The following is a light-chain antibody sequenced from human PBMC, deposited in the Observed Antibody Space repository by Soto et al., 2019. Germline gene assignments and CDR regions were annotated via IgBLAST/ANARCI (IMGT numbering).Light chain of an antibody. CDR3: QQSSSTPFP. CDR2: AAS. Sequence: DIQMTQSPSFLSASVGDRVTITCRASQSISSYLNWYQQKPGKAPKPLIYAASSLQSGVPSRFSGRGSGTDFTLTITSLQPEDFATYYCQQSSSTPFPFGQGTKLEIK. CDR1: QSISSY. J-gene: IGKJ2*01. V-gene: IGKV1-39*01.